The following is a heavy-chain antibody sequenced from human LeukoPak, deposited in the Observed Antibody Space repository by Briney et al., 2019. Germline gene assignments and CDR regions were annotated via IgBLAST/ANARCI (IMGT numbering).Heavy chain of an antibody. CDR1: GGSINNYY. CDR3: AREYGDFDY. D-gene: IGHD4-17*01. J-gene: IGHJ4*02. Sequence: PSETLSLTCTVSGGSINNYYWSWIRQPAGKGLERIGRINASGRTNYNPSLKSRVTMSVDTSKNQFSLKVNSVTAADTAVYYCAREYGDFDYWGQGTLVTVSS. CDR2: INASGRT. V-gene: IGHV4-4*07.